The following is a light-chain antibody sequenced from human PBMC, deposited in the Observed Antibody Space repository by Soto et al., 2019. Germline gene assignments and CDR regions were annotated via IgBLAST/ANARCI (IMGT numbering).Light chain of an antibody. V-gene: IGKV3-20*01. CDR1: QSVSSSY. CDR3: QQYGSSPFT. Sequence: EIVLMQSPGTLSLSPGERATLSCRASQSVSSSYLAWYQQKPGQAPRLLIYGASSRATGIPDRFSGSGSGTDFTLTINRLEPEDFAVYYCQQYGSSPFTFGPGTKVDIK. CDR2: GAS. J-gene: IGKJ3*01.